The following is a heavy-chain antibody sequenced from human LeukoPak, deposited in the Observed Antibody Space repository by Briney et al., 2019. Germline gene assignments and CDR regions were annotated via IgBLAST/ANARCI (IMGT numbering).Heavy chain of an antibody. CDR2: IYYSGST. V-gene: IGHV4-59*01. CDR3: ARVGKPYYYGMDV. J-gene: IGHJ6*02. CDR1: GGSISSYY. Sequence: PSETLSLTCTVSGGSISSYYWSWIRQPPGKGLEWIGYIYYSGSTNYNPSLKSRVTISVDTSKNQFSLKLSSVTAADTAVYYCARVGKPYYYGMDVWGQGTTVTVSS.